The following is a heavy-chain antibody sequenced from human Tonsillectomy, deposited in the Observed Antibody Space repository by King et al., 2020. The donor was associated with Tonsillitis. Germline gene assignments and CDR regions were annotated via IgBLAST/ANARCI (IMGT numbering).Heavy chain of an antibody. J-gene: IGHJ4*02. CDR1: GFTFSSYS. CDR2: ITSSSSYI. CDR3: AREGGDYGDYVDY. V-gene: IGHV3-21*02. Sequence: LVESGGGLVKPGGSLRLSCAASGFTFSSYSMNWVRQAPGKGLEWVSSITSSSSYIYYADSVKGRFTIPRDNANNSLYLQMNSLRAEDTAVYYCAREGGDYGDYVDYWGQGTLVTVSS. D-gene: IGHD4-17*01.